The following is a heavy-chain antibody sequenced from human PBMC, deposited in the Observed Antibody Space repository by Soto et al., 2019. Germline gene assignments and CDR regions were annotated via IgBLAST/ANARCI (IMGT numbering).Heavy chain of an antibody. D-gene: IGHD6-13*01. V-gene: IGHV3-30*18. Sequence: QVQLVESGGGVVQPGRSLRLSCAASGFTFSSYGMHWVRQAPGKGLEWVAVISYDGSNKYYADSVKGRFTISRDNSKNTLYLQMNSLRAEDTAVYYCAKESGSPVYFDYWGQGTLVTVSS. CDR2: ISYDGSNK. CDR1: GFTFSSYG. J-gene: IGHJ4*02. CDR3: AKESGSPVYFDY.